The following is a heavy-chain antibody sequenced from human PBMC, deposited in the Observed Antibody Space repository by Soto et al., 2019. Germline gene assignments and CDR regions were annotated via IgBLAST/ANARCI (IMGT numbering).Heavy chain of an antibody. Sequence: GESLTIACTCSGYSFSDYWIAWVRQMPGKGLEWMGIIFPADSDTKYSPSFQGQVTISADKSISTAYLQWSSLKASDTAMYYCASSVVVPSTMNYFDYWGQGSLVNVYS. D-gene: IGHD2-15*01. J-gene: IGHJ4*02. CDR1: GYSFSDYW. CDR2: IFPADSDT. CDR3: ASSVVVPSTMNYFDY. V-gene: IGHV5-51*01.